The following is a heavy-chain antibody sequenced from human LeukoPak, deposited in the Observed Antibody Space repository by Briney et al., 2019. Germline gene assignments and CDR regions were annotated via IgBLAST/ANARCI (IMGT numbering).Heavy chain of an antibody. CDR2: MNPNSGNT. Sequence: GASVKVSCKASGYTFTSYDINWVRQATGQGLEWMGWMNPNSGNTGYAQKFQGRVTMTRNTSISTAYMEPSSLRSDDTAVYYCARGAPGSYCSGGSCPYFDYWGQGALVAVSS. J-gene: IGHJ4*02. CDR1: GYTFTSYD. V-gene: IGHV1-8*01. D-gene: IGHD2-15*01. CDR3: ARGAPGSYCSGGSCPYFDY.